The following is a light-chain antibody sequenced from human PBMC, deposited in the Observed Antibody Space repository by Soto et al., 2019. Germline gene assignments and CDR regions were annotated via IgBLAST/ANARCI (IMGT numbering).Light chain of an antibody. CDR1: QSVGYW. Sequence: IQMTQTSYTLSASVGNRVTITSRASQSVGYWLAWYQQKPGKAPTFLVYDASNLHSGVPARFSGSGSGSEFTLTISSLQPDDFATYYCQQSSNAPIRFGHGTLLEI. V-gene: IGKV1-5*01. CDR2: DAS. J-gene: IGKJ5*01. CDR3: QQSSNAPIR.